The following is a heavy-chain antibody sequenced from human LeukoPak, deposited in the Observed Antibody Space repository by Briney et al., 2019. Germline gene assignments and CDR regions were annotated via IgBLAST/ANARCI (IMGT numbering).Heavy chain of an antibody. Sequence: GASVKVSCKASGYAFTNYGVGWLRLAPGQGLQWLGWISTFNGNTNYAQIVQDRVTMTTDTSTNTAHLELRSLRSDDTAVYYCARRHLIGNGYFDHWGQGTLVTVSS. CDR1: GYAFTNYG. D-gene: IGHD1-1*01. CDR2: ISTFNGNT. J-gene: IGHJ4*02. V-gene: IGHV1-18*01. CDR3: ARRHLIGNGYFDH.